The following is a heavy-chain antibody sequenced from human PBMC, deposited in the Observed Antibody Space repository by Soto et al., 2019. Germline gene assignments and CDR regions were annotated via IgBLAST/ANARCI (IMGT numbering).Heavy chain of an antibody. D-gene: IGHD1-1*01. CDR1: GFSVSSHH. CDR2: MYSGSST. CDR3: ARDGRDGFPIDY. Sequence: LRLSCAASGFSVSSHHMSWVRQAPGKGLEWVSVMYSGSSTYYADPVKGRCTISRDNSKNMVYLQMDNLRADATAVYYCARDGRDGFPIDYWGQGTLVTVSS. J-gene: IGHJ4*02. V-gene: IGHV3-53*01.